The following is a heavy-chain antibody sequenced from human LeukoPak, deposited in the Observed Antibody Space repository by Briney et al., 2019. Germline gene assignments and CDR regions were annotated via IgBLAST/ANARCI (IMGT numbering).Heavy chain of an antibody. CDR2: IYYSGST. D-gene: IGHD3-10*01. CDR1: GGSISSYY. V-gene: IGHV4-59*01. Sequence: SETLSLTCTVSGGSISSYYWSWIRQPPGKGLEWIGYIYYSGSTNYNPSLKSRVTISVDTSKNQFSLKLSSVTAADTAVYYCARTLLWFGEFPYYFDYWGQGTLVTVSS. CDR3: ARTLLWFGEFPYYFDY. J-gene: IGHJ4*02.